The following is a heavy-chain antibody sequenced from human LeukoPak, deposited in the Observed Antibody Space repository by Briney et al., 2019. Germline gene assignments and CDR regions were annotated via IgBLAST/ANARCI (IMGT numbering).Heavy chain of an antibody. J-gene: IGHJ5*02. D-gene: IGHD2-21*01. CDR1: GGSISSSSYY. CDR3: ARDMGLAYARGNWFDP. V-gene: IGHV4-39*07. CDR2: IYYSGST. Sequence: PSETLSLTCTVSGGSISSSSYYWGWIRQPPGKGLEWIGSIYYSGSTYYNPSLKSRVTISVDTSKNQFSLKLSSVTAADTAVYYCARDMGLAYARGNWFDPWGQGTLVTVSS.